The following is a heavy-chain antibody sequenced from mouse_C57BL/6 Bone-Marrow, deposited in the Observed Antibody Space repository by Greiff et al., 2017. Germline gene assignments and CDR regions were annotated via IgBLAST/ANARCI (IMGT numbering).Heavy chain of an antibody. CDR1: GYAFSSSW. CDR3: ARWLLRAY. J-gene: IGHJ3*01. Sequence: VQLQESGPELVKPGASVKISCKASGYAFSSSWMNWVKQRPGKGLEWIGRIYPGDGDTNYNGKSKGKATLTADKSSSTAYMQLSSLTSEDSAVYFCARWLLRAYWGQGTLVTVSA. CDR2: IYPGDGDT. V-gene: IGHV1-82*01. D-gene: IGHD2-3*01.